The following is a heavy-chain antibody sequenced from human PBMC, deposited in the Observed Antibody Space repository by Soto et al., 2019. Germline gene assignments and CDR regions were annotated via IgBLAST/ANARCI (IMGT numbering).Heavy chain of an antibody. CDR1: GFTFSSYS. D-gene: IGHD3-3*01. CDR2: ISSSSSYI. Sequence: PGGSLRLSCAASGFTFSSYSMNWVRQAPGKGLEWVSSISSSSSYIYYADSVKGRFTISRDNAKNSLYLQMNSLRADYTAVYYCARVPITQLPDYWGQGTLVTVSS. J-gene: IGHJ4*02. CDR3: ARVPITQLPDY. V-gene: IGHV3-21*01.